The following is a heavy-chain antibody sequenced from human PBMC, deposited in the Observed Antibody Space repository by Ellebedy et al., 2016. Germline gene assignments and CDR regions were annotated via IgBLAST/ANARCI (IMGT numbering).Heavy chain of an antibody. Sequence: GGSLRLSCAASGFTFSSYGTHRVRQAPGKGLEWVAVISYDGSNKYYADSVKGRFTISRDNSKNTLYLQMNSLRAEDTDVYYCANSAYFDYWGQGTLVTVSS. J-gene: IGHJ4*02. CDR2: ISYDGSNK. V-gene: IGHV3-30*18. CDR1: GFTFSSYG. CDR3: ANSAYFDY.